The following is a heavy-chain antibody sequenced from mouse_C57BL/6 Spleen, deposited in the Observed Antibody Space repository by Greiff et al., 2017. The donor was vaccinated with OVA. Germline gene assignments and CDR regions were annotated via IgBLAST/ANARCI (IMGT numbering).Heavy chain of an antibody. J-gene: IGHJ1*03. CDR1: GYAFSSSW. Sequence: SGPELVKPGASVKISCKASGYAFSSSWMNWVKQRPGKGLEWIGRIYPGDGDTNYNGKFKGKATLTADKSSSTAYMQLSSLTSEDSAVYFCARSGDYGYFDVWGTGTTVTVSS. V-gene: IGHV1-82*01. CDR3: ARSGDYGYFDV. CDR2: IYPGDGDT.